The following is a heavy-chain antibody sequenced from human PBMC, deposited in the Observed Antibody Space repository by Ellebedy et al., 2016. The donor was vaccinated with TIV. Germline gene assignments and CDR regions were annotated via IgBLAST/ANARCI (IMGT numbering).Heavy chain of an antibody. J-gene: IGHJ4*02. V-gene: IGHV1-8*02. Sequence: ASVKVSXXASGYTFTAYYMHWVRQAPGQGLEWMGWVNPNSGNTGYAQKFQGRVTMTRNTSISTAYMELSSLRSEDTAVYYCSRGDSWGQGTLVTVSS. CDR1: GYTFTAYY. CDR2: VNPNSGNT. CDR3: SRGDS.